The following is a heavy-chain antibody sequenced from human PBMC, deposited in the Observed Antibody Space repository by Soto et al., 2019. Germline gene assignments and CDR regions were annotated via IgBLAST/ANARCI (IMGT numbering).Heavy chain of an antibody. V-gene: IGHV1-69*13. D-gene: IGHD5-12*01. J-gene: IGHJ3*02. CDR3: ARDSGIDAFDI. CDR1: GGTFSSYA. Sequence: SVKVSCKASGGTFSSYAISWVRQAPGQGLEWMGGIIPIFGTANYAQKFQGRVTITADESTRTAYMELSSLGSEDTAVYYWARDSGIDAFDIWGQGTMVTVSS. CDR2: IIPIFGTA.